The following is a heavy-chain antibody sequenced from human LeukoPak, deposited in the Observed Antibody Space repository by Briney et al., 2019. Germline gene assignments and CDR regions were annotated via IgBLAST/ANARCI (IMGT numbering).Heavy chain of an antibody. Sequence: SVWVSCKASGYTFTSYGISWVRQAPGQGLEWMGWISAYNGNTNYAQKLQGRVTMTTDTSTSTAYMELRSLRSDDAAVYYCARVLGPLMDSSSWSFHNTYYYYGMALGGQGTSVTVSS. V-gene: IGHV1-18*01. CDR2: ISAYNGNT. CDR1: GYTFTSYG. CDR3: ARVLGPLMDSSSWSFHNTYYYYGMAL. D-gene: IGHD6-13*01. J-gene: IGHJ6*02.